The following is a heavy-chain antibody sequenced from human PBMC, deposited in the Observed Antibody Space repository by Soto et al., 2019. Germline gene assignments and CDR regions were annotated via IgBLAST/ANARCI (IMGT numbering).Heavy chain of an antibody. D-gene: IGHD1-26*01. V-gene: IGHV3-23*01. Sequence: GGSLRLSCAASGFTFSTYSMSWVRQAPGKGLEWVSGIGGSGGTTYYADSVKGRFTISRDNSENTLYLQMNSLRAEDTAIYYCAKTNGNSLVWFDPWGQGTLVTVSS. CDR1: GFTFSTYS. J-gene: IGHJ5*02. CDR2: IGGSGGTT. CDR3: AKTNGNSLVWFDP.